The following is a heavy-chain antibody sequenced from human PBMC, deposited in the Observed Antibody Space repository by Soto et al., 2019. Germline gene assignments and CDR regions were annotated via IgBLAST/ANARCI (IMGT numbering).Heavy chain of an antibody. Sequence: QVQLQQWGAGLLKPSETLSLTCAVYGGSFSGYYWSWIRQPPGKGLEWIGEINHSGSTNYNPSLKSRVTISVDTSKNQFSLKLSSVTAADTAVYSCARGRYGDYPGDYWGQGTLVTVSS. D-gene: IGHD4-17*01. CDR3: ARGRYGDYPGDY. V-gene: IGHV4-34*01. CDR1: GGSFSGYY. CDR2: INHSGST. J-gene: IGHJ4*02.